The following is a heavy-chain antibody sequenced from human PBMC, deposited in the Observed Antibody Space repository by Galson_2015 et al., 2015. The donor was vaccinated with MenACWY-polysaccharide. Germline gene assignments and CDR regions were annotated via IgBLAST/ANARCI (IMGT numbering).Heavy chain of an antibody. D-gene: IGHD3-3*01. CDR1: GFTFSSYA. V-gene: IGHV3-30-3*01. J-gene: IGHJ4*02. CDR3: ARASTIFGVVIHNPNFDY. CDR2: ISYDGSNK. Sequence: SLRLSCAASGFTFSSYAMHWVRQAPGKGLEWVAVISYDGSNKYYADSVKGRFTISRDNSKNTLYLQMNSLRAEDTAVYYCARASTIFGVVIHNPNFDYWGQGTLVTVSS.